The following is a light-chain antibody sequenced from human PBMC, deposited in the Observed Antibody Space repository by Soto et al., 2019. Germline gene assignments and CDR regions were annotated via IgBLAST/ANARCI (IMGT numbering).Light chain of an antibody. CDR1: SSDVGAYNS. J-gene: IGLJ1*01. CDR3: CYSAPESKYV. Sequence: QSAMSQPASVSGSPGQSITISCTGTSSDVGAYNSVSWYQQHPHRAPQVIIYKGTQRPSGVSNRFSGSTSGNAASLTISALQTDDEADYFCCYSAPESKYVGGTGPKV. CDR2: KGT. V-gene: IGLV2-23*01.